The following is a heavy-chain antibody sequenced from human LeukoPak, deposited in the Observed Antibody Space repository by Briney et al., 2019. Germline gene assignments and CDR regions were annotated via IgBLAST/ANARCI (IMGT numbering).Heavy chain of an antibody. CDR3: ARAFCPSSSCWFDP. CDR1: GDRVSSNSAT. J-gene: IGHJ5*02. Sequence: SQTLLLTCAISGDRVSSNSATWNWIRQSPSRGLEWLGRTYYRSKWYNDYAVSVKSRITINPDTSKNQFSLQPNSVTPEDTAVYYCARAFCPSSSCWFDPWGQGTLVTVSS. D-gene: IGHD6-13*01. V-gene: IGHV6-1*01. CDR2: TYYRSKWYN.